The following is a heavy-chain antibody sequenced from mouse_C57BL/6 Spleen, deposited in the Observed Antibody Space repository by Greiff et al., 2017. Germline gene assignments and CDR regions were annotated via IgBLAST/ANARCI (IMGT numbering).Heavy chain of an antibody. CDR1: GYTFTEYT. Sequence: QVQLKESGAELVKPGASVKLSCKASGYTFTEYTIHWVKQRSGQGLEWIGWFYPGSGSIKYNEKFKDKATLTADKSSSTVYMELSRLTSEDSAVYFCARHGGGYYGYDNYAMDYWGQGTSVTVSS. CDR3: ARHGGGYYGYDNYAMDY. J-gene: IGHJ4*01. D-gene: IGHD2-2*01. CDR2: FYPGSGSI. V-gene: IGHV1-62-2*01.